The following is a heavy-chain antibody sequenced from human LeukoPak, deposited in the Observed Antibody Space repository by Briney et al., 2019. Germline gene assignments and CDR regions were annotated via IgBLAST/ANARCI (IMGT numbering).Heavy chain of an antibody. CDR2: INHSGST. J-gene: IGHJ4*02. Sequence: SETLSLTCAVYGGSFSGYYWSWIRQPPGKGLEWIGEINHSGSTNYNPSLKSRVTISVDTSKNQFSLKLSSVTAADTAVYYCARGPVGDWDQGTLVTVSS. CDR1: GGSFSGYY. V-gene: IGHV4-34*01. CDR3: ARGPVGD.